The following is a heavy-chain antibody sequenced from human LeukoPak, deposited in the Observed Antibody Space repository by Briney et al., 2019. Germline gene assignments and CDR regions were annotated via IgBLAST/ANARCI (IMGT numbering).Heavy chain of an antibody. CDR2: ISSSSSTI. CDR1: GFTFSSYS. Sequence: GGSLRLSCAASGFTFSSYSMNWVRLAPGKGLEWVSYISSSSSTIYYADSVKGRFTISRDNAKNSLYLQMNSLRDEDTAVYYCARRRGFGGSGYGMDVWGQGTTVTVSS. CDR3: ARRRGFGGSGYGMDV. J-gene: IGHJ6*02. D-gene: IGHD3-10*01. V-gene: IGHV3-48*02.